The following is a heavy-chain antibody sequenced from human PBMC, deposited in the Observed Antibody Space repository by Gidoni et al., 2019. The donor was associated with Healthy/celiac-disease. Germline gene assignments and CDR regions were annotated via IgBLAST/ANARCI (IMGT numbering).Heavy chain of an antibody. D-gene: IGHD6-19*01. CDR1: GFTFSNAW. CDR3: TTDASGWTPFDY. Sequence: EVQLVASGGGLVKPGGSLRLSCAASGFTFSNAWMSWVRQAPGKGLEWVGRIKSKTDGGTTDYAAPVKGRFTISRDDSKNTLYLQMNSLKTEDTAVYYCTTDASGWTPFDYWGQGTLVTVSS. V-gene: IGHV3-15*01. J-gene: IGHJ4*02. CDR2: IKSKTDGGTT.